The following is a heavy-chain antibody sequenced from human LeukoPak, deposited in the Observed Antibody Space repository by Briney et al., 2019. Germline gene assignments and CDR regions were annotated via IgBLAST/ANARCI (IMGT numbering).Heavy chain of an antibody. V-gene: IGHV3-21*04. CDR1: GFTFTTYR. Sequence: GGSLRLSCAASGFTFTTYRMGWVRQALGKGLEWVQSISSSSSYTDYADSVKGRFTISRDNSKNTLYPQMNSLRPEDTAVYYCAKGGDILTGYYLYWYFDLWGRGTLVTVSS. CDR2: ISSSSSYT. J-gene: IGHJ2*01. D-gene: IGHD3-9*01. CDR3: AKGGDILTGYYLYWYFDL.